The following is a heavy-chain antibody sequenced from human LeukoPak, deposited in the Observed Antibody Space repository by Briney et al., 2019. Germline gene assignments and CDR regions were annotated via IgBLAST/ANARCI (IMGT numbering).Heavy chain of an antibody. CDR2: IYYSGST. Sequence: SETLSLTCTVSGGSISSSSYYWGWIRQPPGKGLEWIGSIYYSGSTYYNPSLKSRVTISVDTSKNQFSLKLSSVTAADTAVYYCARGSMVRGVIAWFDPWGQGTLVTVSS. CDR1: GGSISSSSYY. V-gene: IGHV4-39*07. J-gene: IGHJ5*02. CDR3: ARGSMVRGVIAWFDP. D-gene: IGHD3-10*01.